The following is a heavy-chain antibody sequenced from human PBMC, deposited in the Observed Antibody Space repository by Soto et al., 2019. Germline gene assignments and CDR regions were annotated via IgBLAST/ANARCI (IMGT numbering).Heavy chain of an antibody. CDR1: GYTFTSYY. CDR3: ARPRPSYYYDSSGYYYDY. Sequence: ASVKVSCKASGYTFTSYYMHLVRLAPGQGLEWMGIINPSGGSTSYAQKFQGRVTMTRDTSTSTVYMELSSLRSEDTAVYYCARPRPSYYYDSSGYYYDYWGQGTLVTVSS. V-gene: IGHV1-46*01. J-gene: IGHJ4*02. CDR2: INPSGGST. D-gene: IGHD3-22*01.